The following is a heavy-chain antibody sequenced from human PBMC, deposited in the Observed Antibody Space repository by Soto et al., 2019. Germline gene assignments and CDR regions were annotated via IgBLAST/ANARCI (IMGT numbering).Heavy chain of an antibody. V-gene: IGHV3-11*01. CDR3: ARDPRFNHYFDY. CDR2: ISSSGSTI. J-gene: IGHJ4*02. Sequence: GGSLRLSCAASGFTFSDYYMRWIRQAPGKGLEWVSYISSSGSTIYYADSVKGRFTISRDNAKNSLYLQMNSLRAEDTAVYYCARDPRFNHYFDYWGQGTLVTVSS. CDR1: GFTFSDYY.